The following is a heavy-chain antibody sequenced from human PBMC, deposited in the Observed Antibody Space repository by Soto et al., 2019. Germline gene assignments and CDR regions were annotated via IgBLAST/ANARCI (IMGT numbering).Heavy chain of an antibody. Sequence: PVGSLRLSCAASVFTFSSYAMHCVRHSPGKGLEWVAVISYDGSNKYYADYVKGRFTISRDNSKNTLYLQMNSLRAEDTAVYYCARDWRRTTFAWFDPWVHATLVIVSS. V-gene: IGHV3-30-3*01. CDR2: ISYDGSNK. J-gene: IGHJ5*02. CDR1: VFTFSSYA. D-gene: IGHD1-1*01. CDR3: ARDWRRTTFAWFDP.